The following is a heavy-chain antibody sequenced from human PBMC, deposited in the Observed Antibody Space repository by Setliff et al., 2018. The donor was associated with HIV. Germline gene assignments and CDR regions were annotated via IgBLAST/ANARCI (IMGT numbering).Heavy chain of an antibody. D-gene: IGHD3-10*01. Sequence: GGSLRLSCAASGFTVSVNYMSWVRQTPGKGLEWVSVIYSGGSTYYADSIKGRFTISRDNSKNTLYLQMNSPRAEDTAVYYCARDDKFAFDYWGLGTLVTVSS. J-gene: IGHJ4*02. CDR1: GFTVSVNY. CDR2: IYSGGST. CDR3: ARDDKFAFDY. V-gene: IGHV3-53*01.